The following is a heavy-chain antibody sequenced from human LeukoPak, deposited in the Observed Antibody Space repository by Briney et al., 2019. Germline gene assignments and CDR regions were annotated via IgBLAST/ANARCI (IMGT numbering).Heavy chain of an antibody. D-gene: IGHD4-11*01. Sequence: GASVKVSCKAFGGTFSSYTISWVRQAPGQGLEWMGRVIPILGIANYAQKFQGRVTITANKSTSTAYRDLSSLSSGDTAVFYCARTTVELTTPFDHWGQGILVTVSS. V-gene: IGHV1-69*02. CDR1: GGTFSSYT. J-gene: IGHJ5*02. CDR2: VIPILGIA. CDR3: ARTTVELTTPFDH.